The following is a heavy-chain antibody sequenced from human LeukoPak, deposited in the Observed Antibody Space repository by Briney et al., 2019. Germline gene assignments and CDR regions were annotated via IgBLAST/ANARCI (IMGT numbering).Heavy chain of an antibody. D-gene: IGHD3-16*01. J-gene: IGHJ3*02. CDR1: GFTFSSYG. CDR3: ARDDALGDNALDI. Sequence: TGRCLRLSCAASGFTFSSYGMHWVRQAPGKGLEWVAVILNDGSQEKYADSVKGRFTISRDNSKNTLFLQMNSLRAEDTAVYYCARDDALGDNALDIWGQGTMVTVSS. CDR2: ILNDGSQE. V-gene: IGHV3-33*01.